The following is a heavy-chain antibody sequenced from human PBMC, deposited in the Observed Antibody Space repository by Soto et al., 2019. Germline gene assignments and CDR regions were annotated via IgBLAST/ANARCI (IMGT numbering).Heavy chain of an antibody. CDR1: GGSISSSSYF. D-gene: IGHD2-15*01. V-gene: IGHV4-61*05. J-gene: IGHJ4*02. CDR3: ARVVLGYCSGGSCYPFDY. CDR2: IYYSGST. Sequence: PSETLSLTCSVSGGSISSSSYFWGWIRQPPGKGLEWIGYIYYSGSTNYNPSLKSRVTISVDTSKNQFSLKLSSVTAADTAVYYCARVVLGYCSGGSCYPFDYWGQGTLVTVSS.